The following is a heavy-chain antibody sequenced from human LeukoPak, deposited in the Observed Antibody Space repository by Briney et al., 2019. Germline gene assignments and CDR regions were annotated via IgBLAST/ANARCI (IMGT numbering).Heavy chain of an antibody. CDR3: AKGCRAGTTTLAFDY. Sequence: GGSLRLSCAASGFTFSSYAMSWVRQAPGKGLEWVSDISGSGGSTYYADSVKGRFTISRDNSKNTLYLQKNSLRAEDTAVYYCAKGCRAGTTTLAFDYWGQGTLVTVSS. CDR1: GFTFSSYA. J-gene: IGHJ4*02. D-gene: IGHD1-7*01. V-gene: IGHV3-23*01. CDR2: ISGSGGST.